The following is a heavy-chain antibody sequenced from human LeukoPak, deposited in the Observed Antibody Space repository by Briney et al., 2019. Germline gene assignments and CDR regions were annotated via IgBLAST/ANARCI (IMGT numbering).Heavy chain of an antibody. CDR3: ARDYFDSSDYPQTYYYYYMDA. D-gene: IGHD3-22*01. J-gene: IGHJ6*03. CDR1: GFTFSRYS. Sequence: KSVGSLRLSCAASGFTFSRYSMNWVRQAPGKGLEWVASISSTSTFIYSADSVKGRFTISRDTAKNSLFLQMNSLRAEDTAIYYCARDYFDSSDYPQTYYYYYMDAWGKGTTVTVSS. CDR2: ISSTSTFI. V-gene: IGHV3-21*01.